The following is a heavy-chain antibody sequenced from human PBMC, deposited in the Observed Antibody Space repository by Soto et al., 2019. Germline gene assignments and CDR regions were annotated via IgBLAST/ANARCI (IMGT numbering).Heavy chain of an antibody. J-gene: IGHJ6*03. Sequence: GGSLRLSCAASGFTFSSYWMHWVRQAPGKGLVWVSRINSDGSSTSYADSVKGRFTISRDNAKNTLYLQMNSLRAEDTAVYYCARALGYCSSTSCYSLVNYYMDVWGKGTKVTVSS. CDR3: ARALGYCSSTSCYSLVNYYMDV. CDR2: INSDGSST. V-gene: IGHV3-74*01. D-gene: IGHD2-2*02. CDR1: GFTFSSYW.